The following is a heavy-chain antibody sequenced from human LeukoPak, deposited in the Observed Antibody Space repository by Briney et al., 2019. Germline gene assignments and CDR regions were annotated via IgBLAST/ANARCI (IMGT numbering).Heavy chain of an antibody. CDR2: IRREANSYTT. V-gene: IGHV3-72*01. Sequence: PGGSLRLSCAASGFTFSDHYMDWVRQAPGKGLEWVGRIRREANSYTTEYAASVKGRFTISRDDSKNSLYLQMNSLRAEDTADCARDYFSRAALLGYFDLWGRGTLVTVSS. CDR1: GFTFSDHY. J-gene: IGHJ2*01. D-gene: IGHD2-21*02. CDR3: DYFSRAALLGYFDL.